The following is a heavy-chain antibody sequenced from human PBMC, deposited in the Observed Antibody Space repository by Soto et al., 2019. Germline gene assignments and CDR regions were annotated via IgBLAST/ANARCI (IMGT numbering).Heavy chain of an antibody. J-gene: IGHJ5*02. V-gene: IGHV1-69*13. CDR2: IIPIFGTA. CDR3: AREKEERIAAAGTLWFDP. CDR1: GGTFSSYA. Sequence: SVKVSCKASGGTFSSYAISWVRRAPGQGLEWMGGIIPIFGTANYAQKFQGRVTITADESTSTAYMELSSLRSEDTAVYYCAREKEERIAAAGTLWFDPWGQGTLVTVSS. D-gene: IGHD6-13*01.